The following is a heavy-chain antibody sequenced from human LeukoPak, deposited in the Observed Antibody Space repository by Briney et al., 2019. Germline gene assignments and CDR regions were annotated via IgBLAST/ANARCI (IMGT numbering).Heavy chain of an antibody. V-gene: IGHV4-39*01. CDR1: GGSISSSSYY. J-gene: IGHJ4*02. Sequence: SETLSLTCTVSGGSISSSSYYWGWIRQPPGKGLEWIGSIYYSGSTYYNLSLKSRVTISVDTSKNQFSLKLSSVTAADTAVYYCAAYGSGTDSHYWGQGTLVTVSS. CDR3: AAYGSGTDSHY. CDR2: IYYSGST. D-gene: IGHD3-10*01.